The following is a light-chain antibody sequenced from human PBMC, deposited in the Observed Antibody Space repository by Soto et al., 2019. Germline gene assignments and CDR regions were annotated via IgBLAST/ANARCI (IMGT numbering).Light chain of an antibody. CDR3: QQYNSYPYT. Sequence: DIRMTQSPSTLSASVGDRVTITCRASQSISSWLAWYQQKPGKAPKLLLYKASSLESGVPSRFSGSGSGTEFPLTISSLQPDDFATYYCQQYNSYPYTFGQGTKLEIK. CDR2: KAS. V-gene: IGKV1-5*03. J-gene: IGKJ2*01. CDR1: QSISSW.